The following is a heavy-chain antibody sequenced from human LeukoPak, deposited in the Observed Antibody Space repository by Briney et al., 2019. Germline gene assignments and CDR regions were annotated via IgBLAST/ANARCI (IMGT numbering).Heavy chain of an antibody. CDR1: GFTFSSYA. J-gene: IGHJ3*02. Sequence: GRSLRLSCAASGFTFSSYAMHWVRQAPGKGLEWVAVISYDGSNKYYADSVKGRFTISRDNSKNTLYLQMNSLRAEDTAVYYCARDGDWHAFDIWGQGTMVTDSS. V-gene: IGHV3-30*04. CDR3: ARDGDWHAFDI. CDR2: ISYDGSNK. D-gene: IGHD3/OR15-3a*01.